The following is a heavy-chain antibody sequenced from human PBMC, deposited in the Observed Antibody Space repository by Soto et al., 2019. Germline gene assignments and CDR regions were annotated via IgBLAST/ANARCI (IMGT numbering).Heavy chain of an antibody. J-gene: IGHJ4*02. V-gene: IGHV4-34*01. D-gene: IGHD2-15*01. Sequence: PSETLSLTCAVYGGSFSGYYWSWIRQPPGKGLEWIGEINHSGSTNYNPSLKSRVTISVDTSKNQFSLKLSSVTAADTAVYYCASGRLLLRAIDYWGQGTLVTVSS. CDR2: INHSGST. CDR1: GGSFSGYY. CDR3: ASGRLLLRAIDY.